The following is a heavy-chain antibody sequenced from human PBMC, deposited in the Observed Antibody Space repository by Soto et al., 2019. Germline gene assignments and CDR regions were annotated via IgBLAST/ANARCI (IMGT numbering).Heavy chain of an antibody. D-gene: IGHD3-3*01. V-gene: IGHV1-69*06. CDR3: ATLPQSGSYLTFDY. Sequence: RQKIGQGLEWMGGIVTFTGTTKYAQNFQGRVTITADKSTSTTYMDLSSLTSGDTAMYYCATLPQSGSYLTFDYYGQGTPVPISS. CDR2: IVTFTGTT. J-gene: IGHJ4*02.